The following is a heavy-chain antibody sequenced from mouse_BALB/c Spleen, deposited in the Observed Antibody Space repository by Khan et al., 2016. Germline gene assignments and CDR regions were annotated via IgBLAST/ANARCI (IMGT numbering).Heavy chain of an antibody. D-gene: IGHD2-4*01. CDR3: ARGNSYCEYDY. CDR1: GYTFTTYW. V-gene: IGHV1-87*01. J-gene: IGHJ2*01. CDR2: IYPGDGDT. Sequence: QVQLQQSGAELARPGASVKLSCKASGYTFTTYWMQWVKQRPGQGLEWIGAIYPGDGDTRYTQKFKGKATLTADQSFSTAYMQLSSLASESSAVYYCARGNSYCEYDYWGQGTTLTVSS.